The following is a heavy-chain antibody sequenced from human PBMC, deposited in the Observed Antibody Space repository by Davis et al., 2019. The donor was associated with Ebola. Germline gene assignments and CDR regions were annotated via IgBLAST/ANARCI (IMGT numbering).Heavy chain of an antibody. J-gene: IGHJ3*02. Sequence: SVTVSCKASGFTFTSPAVQWVRQARGQRLEWKGGIPVGSGNTNYAQKIQEGITITRDMSTSTAYMELSSLRSEDTAVYYCAADLGNAFDIWGQGTMVTVSS. CDR1: GFTFTSPA. CDR2: IPVGSGNT. D-gene: IGHD1-1*01. V-gene: IGHV1-58*01. CDR3: AADLGNAFDI.